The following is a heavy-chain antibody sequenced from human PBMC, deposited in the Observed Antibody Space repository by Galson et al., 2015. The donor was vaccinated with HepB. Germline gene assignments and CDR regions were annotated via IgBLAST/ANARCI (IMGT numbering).Heavy chain of an antibody. Sequence: SLRLSCAASGFTSGDYAMSWFRQAPGKGLEWVGFIRSKAYGGTTEYAASVKGRFTISRDDSKSIAYLQMNSLKTEDTAVYYCTRVRLDDILTGQTHPPYYYYYYMDVWGKGTTVTVSS. D-gene: IGHD3-9*01. CDR2: IRSKAYGGTT. CDR1: GFTSGDYA. V-gene: IGHV3-49*03. CDR3: TRVRLDDILTGQTHPPYYYYYYMDV. J-gene: IGHJ6*03.